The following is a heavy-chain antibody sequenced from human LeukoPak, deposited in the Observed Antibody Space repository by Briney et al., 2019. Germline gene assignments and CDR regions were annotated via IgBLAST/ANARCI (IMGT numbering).Heavy chain of an antibody. Sequence: PSETLSLTCAVYGGSFSGCYWSWIRQPPGKGLEWIGEINHSGSTNYNPSLKSRVTISVDTSKNQFSLELSSVTAADTAVYYCARSGGLLWFGELPLNHFDYWGQGTLVTVSS. CDR3: ARSGGLLWFGELPLNHFDY. D-gene: IGHD3-10*01. CDR2: INHSGST. V-gene: IGHV4-34*01. J-gene: IGHJ4*02. CDR1: GGSFSGCY.